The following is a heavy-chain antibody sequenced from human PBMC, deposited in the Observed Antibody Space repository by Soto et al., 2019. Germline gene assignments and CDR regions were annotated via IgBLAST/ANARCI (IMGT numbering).Heavy chain of an antibody. CDR1: GFPFSTYT. D-gene: IGHD1-1*01. CDR2: IISNGGKT. V-gene: IGHV3-64D*06. Sequence: PGGSLRLSCSASGFPFSTYTMHLVRQSPGKGLEYVSSIISNGGKTYYADSVKGRFSISRDNSKNTVYLQMSSLRAEDTAVYYCVKVRLGNHYYFDSWGQGTLVTVSS. CDR3: VKVRLGNHYYFDS. J-gene: IGHJ4*02.